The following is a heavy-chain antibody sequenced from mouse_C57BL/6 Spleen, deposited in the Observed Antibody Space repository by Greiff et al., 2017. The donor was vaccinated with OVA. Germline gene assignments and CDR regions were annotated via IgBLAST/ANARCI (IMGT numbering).Heavy chain of an antibody. CDR3: AREGEYGPLFDY. V-gene: IGHV5-4*01. J-gene: IGHJ2*01. CDR2: ISDGGSYT. CDR1: GFTFSSYA. Sequence: EVKLMESGGGLVKPGGSLKLSCAASGFTFSSYAMSWVRQTPEKRLEWVATISDGGSYTYYPDNVKGRFTISRDNAKNNLYLQMSHLKSEDTAMYYCAREGEYGPLFDYWGQGTTLTVSS. D-gene: IGHD1-1*02.